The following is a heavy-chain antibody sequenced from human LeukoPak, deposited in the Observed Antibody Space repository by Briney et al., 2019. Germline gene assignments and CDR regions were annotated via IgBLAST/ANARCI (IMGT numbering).Heavy chain of an antibody. CDR2: IYYSGST. CDR1: GASISSGGYY. Sequence: SETLSLTCTVSGASISSGGYYWSWIRQHPGKGLEWIGYIYYSGSTYYSPSLKSRVTISVDTSKNQFSLKLSSVTAADTAVYYCARAPGTVTTWNYWGQGTLVTVS. V-gene: IGHV4-31*03. D-gene: IGHD4-17*01. J-gene: IGHJ4*02. CDR3: ARAPGTVTTWNY.